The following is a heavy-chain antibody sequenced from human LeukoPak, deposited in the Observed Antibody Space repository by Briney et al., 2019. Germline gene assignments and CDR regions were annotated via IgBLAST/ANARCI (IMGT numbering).Heavy chain of an antibody. D-gene: IGHD2-2*01. CDR1: GGTFISYA. V-gene: IGHV1-69*13. J-gene: IGHJ4*02. Sequence: GASVKVSCKASGGTFISYAISWVRQAPGQGLEWMGGIIPIFGTANYAQKFQGRVTITADESTSTAYMELSSLRSEDTAVYYCARQLKARPSVVVPAATLGYWGQGTLVTVSS. CDR2: IIPIFGTA. CDR3: ARQLKARPSVVVPAATLGY.